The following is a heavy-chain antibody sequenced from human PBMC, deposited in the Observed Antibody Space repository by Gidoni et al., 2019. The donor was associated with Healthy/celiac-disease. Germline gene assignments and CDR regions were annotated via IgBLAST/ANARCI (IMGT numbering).Heavy chain of an antibody. CDR1: GFTISHYY. Sequence: EVQLEESGGGLVLPGGSLRLSCVVPGFTISHYYMSWVRQAPGKGLAWLADIKEDGNQKYNVESVKGRSTISRDSTTNLLYLQMNNLRADDTAVYYCARDGRHRDWNFDYWGQGTLVIVSS. D-gene: IGHD2-21*01. J-gene: IGHJ4*02. V-gene: IGHV3-7*01. CDR3: ARDGRHRDWNFDY. CDR2: IKEDGNQK.